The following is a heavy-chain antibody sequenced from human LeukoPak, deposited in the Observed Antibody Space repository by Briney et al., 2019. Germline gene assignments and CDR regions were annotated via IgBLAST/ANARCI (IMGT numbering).Heavy chain of an antibody. Sequence: GGSLRLSCAASGFTVTTYAINWVRQAPGKGVEWVSGISGGGDKPFYADSVNGRFTISRDNSKNTVSLQMSSLTAQHTPHYYCAKDLALAGTGGGFDVWGQGTRVAVSS. J-gene: IGHJ3*01. D-gene: IGHD6-19*01. V-gene: IGHV3-23*01. CDR2: ISGGGDKP. CDR3: AKDLALAGTGGGFDV. CDR1: GFTVTTYA.